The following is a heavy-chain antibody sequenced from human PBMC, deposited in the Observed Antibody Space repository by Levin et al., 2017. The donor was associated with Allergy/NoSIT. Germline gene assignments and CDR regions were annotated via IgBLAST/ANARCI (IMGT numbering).Heavy chain of an antibody. D-gene: IGHD3-22*01. CDR3: VKSDGGHFYDSSGLAY. CDR1: GFSFRSYA. V-gene: IGHV3-64D*06. CDR2: MTPNGDST. Sequence: GGSLRLSCLGSGFSFRSYAMHWVRQAPGKGLEYVSAMTPNGDSTYYAVSVKGRFTISRDNSKNTLYFQMSSLRAEDTAVYYCVKSDGGHFYDSSGLAYWGQGALVTVSS. J-gene: IGHJ4*02.